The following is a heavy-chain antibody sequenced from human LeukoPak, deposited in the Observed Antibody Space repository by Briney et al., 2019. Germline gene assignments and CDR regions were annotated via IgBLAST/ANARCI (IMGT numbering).Heavy chain of an antibody. V-gene: IGHV4-31*01. J-gene: IGHJ4*02. Sequence: PSQTLSLTCTVSNGSISSGDYFWSWIRQLPGKGLAWIGYVYYSGSTYYNPSLKSPVTISLDTSKSQFSLNLSSVTAADTAVYYCARSWAYDSSGYSYFDYWGQGTLVTVSS. CDR2: VYYSGST. CDR3: ARSWAYDSSGYSYFDY. CDR1: NGSISSGDYF. D-gene: IGHD3-22*01.